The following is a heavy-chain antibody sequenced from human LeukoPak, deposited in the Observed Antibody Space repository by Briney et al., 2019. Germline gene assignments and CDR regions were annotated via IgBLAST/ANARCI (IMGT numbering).Heavy chain of an antibody. CDR3: ARGALGYCSSTSCYKYNWFDP. CDR2: MNPNSGNT. Sequence: ASVKVSCKASGYTFTSYDINWVRQATGQGLEWMGWMNPNSGNTGYAQKFQGRVTMTSNTSISTAYMELSSLRSEDTAVYYCARGALGYCSSTSCYKYNWFDPWGQGTLVTVSS. J-gene: IGHJ5*02. D-gene: IGHD2-2*02. V-gene: IGHV1-8*01. CDR1: GYTFTSYD.